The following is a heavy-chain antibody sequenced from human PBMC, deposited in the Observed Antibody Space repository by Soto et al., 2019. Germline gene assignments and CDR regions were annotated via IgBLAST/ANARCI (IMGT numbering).Heavy chain of an antibody. D-gene: IGHD3-22*01. CDR3: ASYESFVHYYSDSSGYYPA. V-gene: IGHV3-21*01. Sequence: WSLRLSCAASGFTFSSYSMNWVRQAPGKGLEWVSSISSSSSYIYYADSVKGRFTISRDNAKNSLYLQMNSLRAEDTAVYYCASYESFVHYYSDSSGYYPAWGQGTLVTVSS. CDR2: ISSSSSYI. J-gene: IGHJ5*02. CDR1: GFTFSSYS.